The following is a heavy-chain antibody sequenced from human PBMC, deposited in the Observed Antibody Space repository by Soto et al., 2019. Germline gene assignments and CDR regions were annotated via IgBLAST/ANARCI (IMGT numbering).Heavy chain of an antibody. J-gene: IGHJ4*02. D-gene: IGHD2-21*01. CDR3: ARGTYCGSNCFFAREY. CDR2: INPMSRTA. CDR1: GDTSTTYV. V-gene: IGHV1-69*01. Sequence: VQLVRSGAEVKKPGSSVKVSCKASGDTSTTYVISWVRQAPGQGLEWMGGINPMSRTAKYSEKYNGRVTITADEATRTAYLDLTSLRFEDTAVYFCARGTYCGSNCFFAREYWGQGTLVTVSS.